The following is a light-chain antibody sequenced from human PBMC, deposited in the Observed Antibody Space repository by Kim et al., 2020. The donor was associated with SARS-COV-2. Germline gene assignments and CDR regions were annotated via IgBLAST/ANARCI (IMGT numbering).Light chain of an antibody. J-gene: IGKJ1*01. V-gene: IGKV3-11*01. CDR1: QSVSSY. Sequence: FPGESATLACRASQSVSSYLAWYQQKPGQAPRLLIYDASNRATGIPARFSGSGSGTDFTLTISSLEPEDFAVYYCQQRSNWPPWTFGQGTKVDIK. CDR2: DAS. CDR3: QQRSNWPPWT.